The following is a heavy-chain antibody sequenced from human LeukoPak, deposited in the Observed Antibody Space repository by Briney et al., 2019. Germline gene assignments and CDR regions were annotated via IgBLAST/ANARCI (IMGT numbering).Heavy chain of an antibody. J-gene: IGHJ6*02. CDR3: ARSHIAVAGPQQYYYYYGMDV. V-gene: IGHV1-8*01. CDR1: GYTFTSYD. Sequence: GASVKVSCKASGYTFTSYDINWVRQATGQGLEWMGWMNPNSGNTGYAQKFQGRVTMTRNTSISTAYMELSSLRSEDTAVYYCARSHIAVAGPQQYYYYYGMDVWGQGTTVTVSS. D-gene: IGHD6-19*01. CDR2: MNPNSGNT.